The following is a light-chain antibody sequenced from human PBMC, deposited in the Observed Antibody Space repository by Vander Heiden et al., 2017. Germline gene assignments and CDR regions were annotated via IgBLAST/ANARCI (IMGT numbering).Light chain of an antibody. V-gene: IGKV3-20*01. CDR3: QQYGSSPLT. Sequence: ELVLTQSPGTLSLSPGERATLSCRASQSVSSSYFAWYQQKPGQAPRRLIYGASSRATGIPGRFSGSGSGTDFTLTISRLEPEDFAVYYCQQYGSSPLTFGGGTKVEIK. CDR2: GAS. CDR1: QSVSSSY. J-gene: IGKJ4*01.